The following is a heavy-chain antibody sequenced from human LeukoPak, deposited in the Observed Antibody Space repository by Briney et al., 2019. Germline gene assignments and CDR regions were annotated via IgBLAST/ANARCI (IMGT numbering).Heavy chain of an antibody. D-gene: IGHD3-22*01. V-gene: IGHV4-59*08. CDR2: IYYSGST. J-gene: IGHJ4*02. CDR1: GGSISSYY. CDR3: ARRQHYYDSSGSFDY. Sequence: SETQSLTCTVSGGSISSYYWSWIRQPPGKGLEWIGYIYYSGSTNYNPSLKSRVTISVDTSKNQFSLKLSSVTAADTAVYYCARRQHYYDSSGSFDYWGQGTLVTVSS.